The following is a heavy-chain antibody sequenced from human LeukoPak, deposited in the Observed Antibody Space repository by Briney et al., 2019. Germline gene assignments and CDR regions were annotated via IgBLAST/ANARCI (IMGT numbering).Heavy chain of an antibody. CDR2: ISSSSSYI. D-gene: IGHD5-24*01. CDR3: AREGGDGYLYYYYYMDV. J-gene: IGHJ6*03. V-gene: IGHV3-21*01. Sequence: GGSLRLSCAASGFTFSSYSMNGVRQAPGKGLEWVSSISSSSSYIYYADSVKGRFTISRDNAKNSLYLQMNSLRAEDTAVYYCAREGGDGYLYYYYYMDVWGKGTTVTVSS. CDR1: GFTFSSYS.